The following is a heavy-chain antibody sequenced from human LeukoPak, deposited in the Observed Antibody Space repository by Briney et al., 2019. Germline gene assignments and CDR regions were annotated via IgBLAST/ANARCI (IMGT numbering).Heavy chain of an antibody. D-gene: IGHD3-10*01. CDR1: GGSFSGYY. CDR3: ARITMVRGRFDY. CDR2: INHSGST. Sequence: SETLSLTCAVCGGSFSGYYWSWIRQPPGKGLEWIGEINHSGSTNYNPSLKSRVTISVDTSKNQFSLKLSSVTAADTAVYYCARITMVRGRFDYWGQGTLVTVSS. V-gene: IGHV4-34*01. J-gene: IGHJ4*02.